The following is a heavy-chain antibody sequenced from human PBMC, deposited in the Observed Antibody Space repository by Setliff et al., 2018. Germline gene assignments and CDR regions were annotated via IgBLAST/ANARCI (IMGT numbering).Heavy chain of an antibody. D-gene: IGHD3-16*01. CDR1: GYTFTNYA. J-gene: IGHJ4*02. V-gene: IGHV7-4-1*02. Sequence: ASVKVSCKASGYTFTNYAMNWVRQAPGQGLEWMGWINTDTGNPTYAQGFTGRLVFSLDTSVNTAFVQISSLKAEDTAVYYCARDGGNGVDYWGQGTLVTVSS. CDR2: INTDTGNP. CDR3: ARDGGNGVDY.